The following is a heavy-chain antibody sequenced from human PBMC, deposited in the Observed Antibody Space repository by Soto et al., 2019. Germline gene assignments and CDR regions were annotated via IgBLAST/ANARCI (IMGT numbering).Heavy chain of an antibody. Sequence: GASVKVSWKASGYTFFAYYVFWVRQAPGHGLEWMGWINPKTGDTNYAQNFQGRVTMTRDTSVTTAYMELSRLTSDDTALYYCARQLAYCGGDCYTEPIDYWGQGTPVTVSS. CDR2: INPKTGDT. CDR3: ARQLAYCGGDCYTEPIDY. J-gene: IGHJ4*02. D-gene: IGHD2-21*02. V-gene: IGHV1-2*02. CDR1: GYTFFAYY.